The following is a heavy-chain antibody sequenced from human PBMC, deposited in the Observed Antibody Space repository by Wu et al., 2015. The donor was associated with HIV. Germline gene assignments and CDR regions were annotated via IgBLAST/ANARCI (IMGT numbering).Heavy chain of an antibody. J-gene: IGHJ4*02. CDR2: IIPIFGTA. Sequence: QVQLVQSGAEVKKPGASVKVSCKASGYTFTSYGISWVRQAPGQGLEWMGWIIPIFGTANYAQKFQGRVSITADKSTSTAYMELHRLTSDDTAVYYCARADGYNSYFDYWGQGTLVTVSS. CDR1: GYTFTSYG. D-gene: IGHD5-24*01. V-gene: IGHV1-69*06. CDR3: ARADGYNSYFDY.